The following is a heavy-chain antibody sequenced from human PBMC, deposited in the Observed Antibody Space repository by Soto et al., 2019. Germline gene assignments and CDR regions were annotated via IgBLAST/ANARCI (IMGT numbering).Heavy chain of an antibody. D-gene: IGHD2-2*01. Sequence: GPSVKVSCKASGGTFSSYAISWVRQAPGQGLEWMGGIIPIFGTANYAQKFQGRVTITRDKSASTAYMELSSLRSEDTAVFFCARAYCSSTSCISPFDYWGQGTLVTVSS. CDR1: GGTFSSYA. J-gene: IGHJ4*02. V-gene: IGHV1-69*05. CDR2: IIPIFGTA. CDR3: ARAYCSSTSCISPFDY.